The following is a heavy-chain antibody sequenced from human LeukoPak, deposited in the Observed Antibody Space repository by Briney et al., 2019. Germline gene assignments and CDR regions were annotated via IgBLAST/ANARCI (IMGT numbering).Heavy chain of an antibody. J-gene: IGHJ4*02. CDR1: GFTFSSYG. CDR3: AKDQSDY. Sequence: PGRSLRLSCAASGFTFSSYGMHWVRQAPGKGLEWVAVISYDGSNKYYADSVKGRFTISRDNSKNTLYLQMNSLRAEDTAVYCCAKDQSDYWGQGTLVTVSS. V-gene: IGHV3-30*18. CDR2: ISYDGSNK.